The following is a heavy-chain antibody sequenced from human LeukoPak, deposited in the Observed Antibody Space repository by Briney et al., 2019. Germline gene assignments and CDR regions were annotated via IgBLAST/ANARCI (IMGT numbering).Heavy chain of an antibody. CDR2: INSDGSIT. D-gene: IGHD5-12*01. V-gene: IGHV3-74*01. Sequence: GGSLRLSCAASGFTFTTYWMHWVRQAPGKGLVWVSHINSDGSITSYADSVKGRFTISRDNAKNSLYLQMNSLRAEDTAVYYCAKSRGPYYLYYGMDVWGQGTKVTVSS. CDR3: AKSRGPYYLYYGMDV. CDR1: GFTFTTYW. J-gene: IGHJ6*02.